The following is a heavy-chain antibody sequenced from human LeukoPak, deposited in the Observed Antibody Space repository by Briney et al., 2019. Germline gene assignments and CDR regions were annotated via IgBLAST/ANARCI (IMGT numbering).Heavy chain of an antibody. J-gene: IGHJ4*02. D-gene: IGHD6-19*01. CDR3: ARDDSGPHY. Sequence: GGSLRLSCAASGSTFSSHGMHWVRQAPGKGVEWVAFIRYDGSNKYFGDSVRGRFTISRDNAKNSMYLQMNSLRVEDTAVYYCARDDSGPHYWGQGTLVTVSS. CDR1: GSTFSSHG. CDR2: IRYDGSNK. V-gene: IGHV3-30*02.